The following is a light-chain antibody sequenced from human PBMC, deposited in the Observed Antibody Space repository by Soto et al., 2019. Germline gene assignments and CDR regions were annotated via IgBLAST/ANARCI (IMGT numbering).Light chain of an antibody. Sequence: QSVLTQPPSASGTPGQTVTISCSGSSSNIGPNSVYWYQHLPGTAPKLLIYMNNLRPSGVPDRTSGSRSGTSASLAISGLRSEDEADYYCAAWDDNLSGVVFGGGTKLTVL. CDR3: AAWDDNLSGVV. J-gene: IGLJ2*01. CDR1: SSNIGPNS. CDR2: MNN. V-gene: IGLV1-47*01.